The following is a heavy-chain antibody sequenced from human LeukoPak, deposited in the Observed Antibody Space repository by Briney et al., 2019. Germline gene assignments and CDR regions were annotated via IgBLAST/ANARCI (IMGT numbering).Heavy chain of an antibody. Sequence: GGSLRLSCAASGFTFSNYDVHWVRQAPGKGLDCLAFIQYDASKTHYADSVEGRFTISRDSSKSTLYLQMSSLRPEDTAVYYCAKGRQQLLGDFDYWGQGTLVTVSS. D-gene: IGHD2-2*01. CDR1: GFTFSNYD. J-gene: IGHJ4*02. CDR3: AKGRQQLLGDFDY. CDR2: IQYDASKT. V-gene: IGHV3-30*02.